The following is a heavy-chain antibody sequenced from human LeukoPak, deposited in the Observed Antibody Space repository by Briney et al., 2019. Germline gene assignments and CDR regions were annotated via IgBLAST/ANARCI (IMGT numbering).Heavy chain of an antibody. CDR2: IYPGDSDT. D-gene: IGHD3-10*01. CDR3: ARLRAKRRLWFGESPFDY. V-gene: IGHV5-51*01. CDR1: GYSFTSYW. Sequence: GESLKISCKGSGYSFTSYWIGWVRQMPGKGLEWMGIIYPGDSDTRYSPSFQGQVTISADKSISTAYLQWSSLKASDTAMYYCARLRAKRRLWFGESPFDYWGQGTLVTVSS. J-gene: IGHJ4*02.